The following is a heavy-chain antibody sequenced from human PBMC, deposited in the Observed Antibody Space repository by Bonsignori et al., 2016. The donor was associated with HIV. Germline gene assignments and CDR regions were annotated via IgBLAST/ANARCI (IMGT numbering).Heavy chain of an antibody. CDR3: ARAGAYYDFWSGYYRDGAFDI. D-gene: IGHD3-3*01. V-gene: IGHV3-66*01. Sequence: VRQAPGKGLEWVSVIYSGGSTYYADSVKGRFTISRDNSKNTLYLQMNSLRAEDTAVYYCARAGAYYDFWSGYYRDGAFDIWGQGTMVTVSS. CDR2: IYSGGST. J-gene: IGHJ3*02.